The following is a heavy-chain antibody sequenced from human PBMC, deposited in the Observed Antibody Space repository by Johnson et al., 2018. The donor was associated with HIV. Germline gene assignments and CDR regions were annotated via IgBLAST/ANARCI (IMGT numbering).Heavy chain of an antibody. CDR3: ANGHYYESSGYHEAFEI. CDR2: ISWDGGST. D-gene: IGHD3-22*01. V-gene: IGHV3-43D*03. Sequence: VQLVESGGVVVQPGGSLRLSCAASGFTFDDYAMHWVRQAPGKGLAWVSLISWDGGSTYYAASVTGRFTISRDNSKNSLYLQMNSLRADDTALYYCANGHYYESSGYHEAFEIWGQGTMVTVSS. CDR1: GFTFDDYA. J-gene: IGHJ3*02.